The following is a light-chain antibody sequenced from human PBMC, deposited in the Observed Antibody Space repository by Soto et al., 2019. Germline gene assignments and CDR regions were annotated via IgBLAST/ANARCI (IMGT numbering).Light chain of an antibody. CDR2: GVT. J-gene: IGLJ1*01. V-gene: IGLV2-14*01. CDR3: NSYTSSSTFV. Sequence: QSALIQPASVSGSPGQSITISCTGTSSDVGGYNYVSWYQQHPGKAPKLMIYGVTNRPSGVSSRFSGSRSGNTASLTISGLQAEDEAEYFCNSYTSSSTFVFGTGTKLTVL. CDR1: SSDVGGYNY.